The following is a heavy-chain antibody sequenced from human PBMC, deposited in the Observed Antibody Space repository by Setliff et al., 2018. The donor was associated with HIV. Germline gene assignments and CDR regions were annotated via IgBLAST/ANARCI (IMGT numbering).Heavy chain of an antibody. CDR3: ARDVLKSNYLGYYYYLDV. V-gene: IGHV4-4*07. D-gene: IGHD3-9*01. J-gene: IGHJ6*03. CDR1: GDSTSNSY. CDR2: LHASGNT. Sequence: SETLSLTCSVSGDSTSNSYWSWIRQPAGKGLEWIGRLHASGNTNYNPSLKSRVTMSIDTSKNQLSLRLTSVTAADTAVYYRARDVLKSNYLGYYYYLDVWGKGTTVTVSS.